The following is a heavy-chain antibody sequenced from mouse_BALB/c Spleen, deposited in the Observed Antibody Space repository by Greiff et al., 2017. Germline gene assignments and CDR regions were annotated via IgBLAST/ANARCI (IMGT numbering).Heavy chain of an antibody. D-gene: IGHD2-1*01. V-gene: IGHV1-67*01. Sequence: VMLVESGPELVRPGVSVKISCKGSSYTFTDYAMHWVKQSHAKSLEWIGVISTYYGNTNYNQKFKGKATMTVDKSSSTAYMELARLTSEDSAVYYCARGIYYGNYDWYFDVWGAGTTVTVSS. CDR3: ARGIYYGNYDWYFDV. CDR2: ISTYYGNT. CDR1: SYTFTDYA. J-gene: IGHJ1*01.